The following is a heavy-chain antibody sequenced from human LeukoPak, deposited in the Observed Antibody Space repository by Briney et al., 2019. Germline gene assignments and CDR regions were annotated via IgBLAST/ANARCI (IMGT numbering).Heavy chain of an antibody. CDR3: ARAPKTGSPDYFDY. Sequence: GTSLRLSCVTCGFTFNNYAMHWVRQAPGKGLEWVAVIGYDGRFKFHSDSVKGRFTISRDDYKNTLYLQMNSLRPEDTALDYYARAPKTGSPDYFDYWGQGTLVTVST. J-gene: IGHJ4*02. V-gene: IGHV3-30*04. CDR1: GFTFNNYA. D-gene: IGHD3-10*01. CDR2: IGYDGRFK.